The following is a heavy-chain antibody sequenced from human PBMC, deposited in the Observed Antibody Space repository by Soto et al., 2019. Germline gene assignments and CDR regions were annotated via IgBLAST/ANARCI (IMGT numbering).Heavy chain of an antibody. CDR1: GYTFTNYG. CDR3: ARAHRPDVYALHT. J-gene: IGHJ3*02. CDR2: ISGYNDNT. D-gene: IGHD2-8*01. Sequence: QLQLVQSGAEVKKPGASVKVSCKASGYTFTNYGISWVRQAPGQGLEWMGCISGYNDNTNYTQEPQGRVTMTTDTSTNTAYMELRSLTSDDTAVYYCARAHRPDVYALHTWGQGTMVTVPS. V-gene: IGHV1-18*01.